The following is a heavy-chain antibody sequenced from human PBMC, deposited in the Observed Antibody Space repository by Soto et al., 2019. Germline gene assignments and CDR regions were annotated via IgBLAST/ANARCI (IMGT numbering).Heavy chain of an antibody. Sequence: GSSVKVSCKASGGTFSSHAISWLRQAPAQGLEWMGGIIPIFGTANYAQKFQGRVTITADESTSTAYMELSSLRSEDTAVYYCARDTCDSSGYYYSLDYWGQGTLVTVSS. V-gene: IGHV1-69*13. D-gene: IGHD3-22*01. CDR3: ARDTCDSSGYYYSLDY. CDR2: IIPIFGTA. CDR1: GGTFSSHA. J-gene: IGHJ4*02.